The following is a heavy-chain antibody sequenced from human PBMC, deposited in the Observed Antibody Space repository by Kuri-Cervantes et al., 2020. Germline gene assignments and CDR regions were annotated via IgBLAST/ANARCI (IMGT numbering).Heavy chain of an antibody. D-gene: IGHD3-3*01. CDR1: GFTVSSNY. V-gene: IGHV3-53*01. CDR3: TRDLEYYDFWSGYYRYHHYYYGMDV. Sequence: GESLKISCAASGFTVSSNYMSWVRQAPGKGLEWVSVVYSGGSTYYADSVKGRFTISRDNSKNTLYLQMNSLRAEDTAVYYCTRDLEYYDFWSGYYRYHHYYYGMDVWGQGTTVTVSS. J-gene: IGHJ6*02. CDR2: VYSGGST.